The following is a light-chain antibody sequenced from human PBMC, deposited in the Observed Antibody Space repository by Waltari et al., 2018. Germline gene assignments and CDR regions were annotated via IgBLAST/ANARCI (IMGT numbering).Light chain of an antibody. CDR3: QVWDANNEPGL. J-gene: IGLJ1*01. V-gene: IGLV3-21*01. CDR2: YDS. Sequence: SYLLTPPPSVSVAPGDTARITCGGNNLGTKSVHWYRQKPGQAPVLVISYDSDRPSGIPERFSGSNSGDTATLTISRVEAGDEADYYCQVWDANNEPGLFGTGTEVTV. CDR1: NLGTKS.